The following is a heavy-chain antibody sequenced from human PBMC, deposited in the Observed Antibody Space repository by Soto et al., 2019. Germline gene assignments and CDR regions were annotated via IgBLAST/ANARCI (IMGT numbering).Heavy chain of an antibody. V-gene: IGHV1-69*01. Sequence: QVQLVQSGAEVRKPGSSVKLSCKSSGGIFRSNAISWVRQAPGQGLEWMGAIIPQFPTPYYAQKFQGRVTITADESTSTAYMALNSLRSDDTAVYFCARDAADTPMVYWGQGTLLPVSS. J-gene: IGHJ4*02. CDR1: GGIFRSNA. D-gene: IGHD5-18*01. CDR2: IIPQFPTP. CDR3: ARDAADTPMVY.